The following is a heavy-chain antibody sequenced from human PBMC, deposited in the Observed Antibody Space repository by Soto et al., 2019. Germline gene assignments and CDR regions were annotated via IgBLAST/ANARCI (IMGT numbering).Heavy chain of an antibody. V-gene: IGHV1-69*02. CDR3: ARRSLTSYYDFWSGYYTPRGNYYYYYGMDV. CDR1: GGTFSSYT. CDR2: IIPILGIA. J-gene: IGHJ6*02. Sequence: SVKVSCKASGGTFSSYTISWVRQAPGQGLEWMGRIIPILGIANYAQKFQGRVTITADESTSTAYMELSSLRSEDTAVYYCARRSLTSYYDFWSGYYTPRGNYYYYYGMDVWGQGTTVTVSS. D-gene: IGHD3-3*01.